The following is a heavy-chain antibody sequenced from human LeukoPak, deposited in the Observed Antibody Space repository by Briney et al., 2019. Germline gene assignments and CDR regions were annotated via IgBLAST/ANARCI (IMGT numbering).Heavy chain of an antibody. CDR1: GGSFSGYY. CDR2: INHSGST. V-gene: IGHV4-34*01. Sequence: SETLSLTCAVYGGSFSGYYWSRIRQPPGKGLEWIGEINHSGSTSYNPSLKSRVTISVDTSKNQFSLKLSSVTAADTAVYYCARGRGRYCSSTSCRNWFDPWGQGTLVTVSS. CDR3: ARGRGRYCSSTSCRNWFDP. J-gene: IGHJ5*02. D-gene: IGHD2-2*01.